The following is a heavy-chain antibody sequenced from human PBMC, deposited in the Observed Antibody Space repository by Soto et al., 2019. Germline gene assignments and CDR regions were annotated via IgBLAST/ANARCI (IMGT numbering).Heavy chain of an antibody. Sequence: PSETLSLTCSVSGYSVTSSDYYWAWIRQPPGKGLEWIGSMFYSGITYYNPSLKSRVTLSVDTSKNQFSVRLNSVTAADTAVYYCAQPSGSLCGPYDLHVWGQGTTVTVSS. D-gene: IGHD3-10*02. J-gene: IGHJ6*02. CDR3: AQPSGSLCGPYDLHV. CDR1: GYSVTSSDYY. V-gene: IGHV4-39*01. CDR2: MFYSGIT.